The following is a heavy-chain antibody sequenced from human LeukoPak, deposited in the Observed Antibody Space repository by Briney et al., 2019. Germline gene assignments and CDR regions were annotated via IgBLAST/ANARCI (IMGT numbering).Heavy chain of an antibody. V-gene: IGHV3-23*01. CDR2: ISGSGGST. J-gene: IGHJ6*04. Sequence: PGGSLRLSCAASGFTFSSYAMSWVRQAPGKGLEWVSAISGSGGSTYYADSVKGRFTISRDNSKNTLYLQMNSLRAEDTAVYYCTAAANPRGCYYGMDVWGKGTTVTVSS. CDR3: TAAANPRGCYYGMDV. CDR1: GFTFSSYA. D-gene: IGHD2-2*01.